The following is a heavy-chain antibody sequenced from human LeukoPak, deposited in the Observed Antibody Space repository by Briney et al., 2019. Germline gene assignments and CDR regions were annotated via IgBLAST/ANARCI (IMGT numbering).Heavy chain of an antibody. Sequence: GGSLRLSCAASGFTFSSYSMNWVRQAPGKGLEWVSSISSSSSYIYYADSVKGRFTISRDNDKNSLYLQMNSLRAEDTAVYYCARVKRVLGFDYRGQGTLVTVSS. CDR2: ISSSSSYI. V-gene: IGHV3-21*01. CDR1: GFTFSSYS. J-gene: IGHJ4*02. CDR3: ARVKRVLGFDY.